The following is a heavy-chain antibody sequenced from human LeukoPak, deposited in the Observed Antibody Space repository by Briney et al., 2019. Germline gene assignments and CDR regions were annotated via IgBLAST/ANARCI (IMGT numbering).Heavy chain of an antibody. CDR3: ARSYDSSGYYFYPRVPIIYD. V-gene: IGHV1-18*01. J-gene: IGHJ4*02. D-gene: IGHD3-22*01. Sequence: ASVKVSCKASGYTFTSYGISWVRQAPGQGLEWMGWISAYNGNTNYAPKLQGRVTMTTDTSTSTAYMELRSLRSDDTAVYYCARSYDSSGYYFYPRVPIIYDWGQGTLVTASS. CDR1: GYTFTSYG. CDR2: ISAYNGNT.